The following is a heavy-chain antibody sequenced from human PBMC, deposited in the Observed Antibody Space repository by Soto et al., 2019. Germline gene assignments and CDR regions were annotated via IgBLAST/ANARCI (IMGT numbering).Heavy chain of an antibody. CDR2: ISSSSSYI. D-gene: IGHD3-3*01. CDR1: GFTFSSYS. Sequence: GGSLRLSCAASGFTFSSYSMNWVRQAPGKGLEWVSSISSSSSYIYYADSVKGRFTISRDNAKNSLYLQMNSLRAEDTAVYYCARDLYYDFWSGSSNWFDPWGQGTLVTVSS. V-gene: IGHV3-21*01. CDR3: ARDLYYDFWSGSSNWFDP. J-gene: IGHJ5*02.